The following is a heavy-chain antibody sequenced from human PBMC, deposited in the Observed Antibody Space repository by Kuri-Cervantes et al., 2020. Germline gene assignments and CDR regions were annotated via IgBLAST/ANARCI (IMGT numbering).Heavy chain of an antibody. V-gene: IGHV3-23*01. D-gene: IGHD6-13*01. J-gene: IGHJ4*02. CDR3: ARESYSSSWFLFDY. CDR2: ISGSGGST. CDR1: GFTFSSYA. Sequence: GESLKISCAASGFTFSSYAVSWVRQAPGKGLEWVSAISGSGGSTYYADSVKGRFTIPRDNPKNTLYLQMNSLRAEDTAVYYCARESYSSSWFLFDYWGQGTLVTVSS.